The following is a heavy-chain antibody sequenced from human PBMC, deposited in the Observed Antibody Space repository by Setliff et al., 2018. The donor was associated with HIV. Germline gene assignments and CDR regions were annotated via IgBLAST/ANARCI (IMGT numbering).Heavy chain of an antibody. CDR2: IYYSGST. CDR3: ARGDGTKYYYYYYMDV. CDR1: GGSISSYY. D-gene: IGHD1-7*01. Sequence: TLSLTCTVSGGSISSYYWSWIRRPPGKGLEWIGYIYYSGSTNYNPSLKSRVTISVDTSKNQFPLKLSSVTAADTAVYYCARGDGTKYYYYYYMDVWGKGTTVTVSS. V-gene: IGHV4-59*01. J-gene: IGHJ6*03.